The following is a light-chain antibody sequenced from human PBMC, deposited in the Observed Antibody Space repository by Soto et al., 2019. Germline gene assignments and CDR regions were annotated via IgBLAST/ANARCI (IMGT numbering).Light chain of an antibody. CDR1: QSVSSNY. CDR2: GAS. V-gene: IGKV3-20*01. CDR3: QQFGRSPPSWT. J-gene: IGKJ1*01. Sequence: ETVLTQSPGTLSLSPGERATLSCRASQSVSSNYLAWYQQKPGQAPRLLMYGASTRATGIPDRFSGSGYGTDFPLTISRLEPEDFAVYYCQQFGRSPPSWTFGQGTKVEIK.